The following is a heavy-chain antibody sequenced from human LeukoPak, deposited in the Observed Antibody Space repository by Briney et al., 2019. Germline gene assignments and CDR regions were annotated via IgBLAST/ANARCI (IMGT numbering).Heavy chain of an antibody. V-gene: IGHV4-34*01. CDR3: ASRYSSSSGAYYFDY. J-gene: IGHJ4*02. D-gene: IGHD6-13*01. CDR2: INHSGST. Sequence: PSETLSLTCAVYGRSFSGYYWSWIRQPPGKGLEWIGEINHSGSTNYNPSLKSRVTISVDTSKNQFSLKLSSVTAADTAVYYCASRYSSSSGAYYFDYWGQGTLVTVSS. CDR1: GRSFSGYY.